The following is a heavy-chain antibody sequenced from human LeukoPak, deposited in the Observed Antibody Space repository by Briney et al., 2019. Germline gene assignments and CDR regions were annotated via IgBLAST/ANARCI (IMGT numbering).Heavy chain of an antibody. CDR1: GFTFSSYA. CDR2: ISNSGGDT. D-gene: IGHD2-15*01. J-gene: IGHJ1*01. Sequence: GGSLRLSCAASGFTFSSYAMSWVRQAPGKGLEWVAAISNSGGDTFYSDSGKGRFTIARDNSKNTLYLQMNSLRVDDTAVYYCEQQLGYCSGGTCYFTYWGQGTLVTVSS. CDR3: EQQLGYCSGGTCYFTY. V-gene: IGHV3-23*01.